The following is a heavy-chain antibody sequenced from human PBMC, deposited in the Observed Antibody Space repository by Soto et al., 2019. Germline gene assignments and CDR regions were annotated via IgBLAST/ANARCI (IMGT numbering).Heavy chain of an antibody. CDR3: AGGQYYFDS. CDR2: ISYDGSNK. J-gene: IGHJ4*02. V-gene: IGHV3-30*03. D-gene: IGHD2-15*01. Sequence: QVQLVESGGGVVQPGRSLRLSCAASEFPFSNYGMHWVRQAPGKGLEWVAHISYDGSNKHYADSVKGRFTISRDNSKNMLFLQMSSLRTEDTAVYYGAGGQYYFDSCGQGTRVAVSS. CDR1: EFPFSNYG.